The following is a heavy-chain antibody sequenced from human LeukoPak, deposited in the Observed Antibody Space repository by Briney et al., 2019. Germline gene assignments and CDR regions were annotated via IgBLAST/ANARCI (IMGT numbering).Heavy chain of an antibody. J-gene: IGHJ5*02. V-gene: IGHV4-4*02. CDR1: GGSISSSNW. CDR2: IYHSGST. CDR3: ARVLSLTRRWFDP. Sequence: SETLSLTCAVSGGSISSSNWWSWVRQPPGKGLEWIGEIYHSGSTNYNPSLKSRVTITVDTSKNQFSLKLSSVTAADTAVYYCARVLSLTRRWFDPWGQGTLVTVSS.